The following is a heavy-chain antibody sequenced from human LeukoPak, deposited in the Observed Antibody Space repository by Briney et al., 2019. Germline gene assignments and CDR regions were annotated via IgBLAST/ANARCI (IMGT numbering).Heavy chain of an antibody. V-gene: IGHV3-30*18. CDR1: GFTFSSYG. J-gene: IGHJ4*02. CDR2: ISYDGSNK. Sequence: PGRSLRLSCAASGFTFSSYGMHWVRQAPGKGLEWVAVISYDGSNKYYADSVKGRFTISRDNSKNTLYLQMNSLGAEDTAVYYCAKDERYFDSPAWYFDYWGQGTLVTVSS. CDR3: AKDERYFDSPAWYFDY. D-gene: IGHD3-9*01.